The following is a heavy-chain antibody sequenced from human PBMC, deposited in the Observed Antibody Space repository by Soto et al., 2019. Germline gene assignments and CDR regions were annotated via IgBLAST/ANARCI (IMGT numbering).Heavy chain of an antibody. Sequence: GESLKISCAASGFTFSSYAMSWVRQAPGKGLEWVSAISGSGGSTYYADSVKGRFTISRDNSKNTLYLQMNSLRAEDTAVYYCAGGGLRFDAFDIWGQGTMVTVSS. CDR1: GFTFSSYA. J-gene: IGHJ3*02. CDR2: ISGSGGST. V-gene: IGHV3-23*01. D-gene: IGHD3-16*01. CDR3: AGGGLRFDAFDI.